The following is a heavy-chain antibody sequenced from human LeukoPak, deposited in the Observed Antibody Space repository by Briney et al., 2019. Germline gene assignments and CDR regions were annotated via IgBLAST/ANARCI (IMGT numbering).Heavy chain of an antibody. V-gene: IGHV4-39*01. CDR3: ARLYYDSSGYYQICYFDY. CDR1: GGSIGSSSYY. CDR2: IYYSGST. D-gene: IGHD3-22*01. Sequence: SETLSLTCTVSGGSIGSSSYYWGWIRQPPGKGLEWIGSIYYSGSTYYNPSLKSRVTISVDASKNQFSLNLSSVTAADTAVYYCARLYYDSSGYYQICYFDYWGQGTLVTVSS. J-gene: IGHJ4*02.